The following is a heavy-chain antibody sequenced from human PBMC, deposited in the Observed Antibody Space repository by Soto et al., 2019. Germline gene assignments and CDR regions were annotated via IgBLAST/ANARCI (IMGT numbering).Heavy chain of an antibody. CDR2: ISSSSSYI. D-gene: IGHD2-2*02. Sequence: GGSLRLSCAASGFTFSSYSMNWVRQAPGKGLEWVSSISSSSSYIYYADSVKGRFTISRDNAKNSLYLQMNSLRAEDTAVYYCARALLGYCSSTSYYTGEYYYYGMDVWAQRTTVIVSS. J-gene: IGHJ6*02. V-gene: IGHV3-21*01. CDR1: GFTFSSYS. CDR3: ARALLGYCSSTSYYTGEYYYYGMDV.